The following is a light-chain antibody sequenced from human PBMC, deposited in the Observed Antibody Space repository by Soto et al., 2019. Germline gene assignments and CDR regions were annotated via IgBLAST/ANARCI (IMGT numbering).Light chain of an antibody. Sequence: QLVLTQSPSASASLGASVKLTCTLSSGHSSYAIAWHQQQPEKGPRYLMKLNSDGSHRKGDGIPDRFSGSSSGAERYLTISSPQSEDEVDYSCQTWGSGIRVVFGGGTKVTVL. J-gene: IGLJ2*01. CDR1: SGHSSYA. CDR3: QTWGSGIRVV. V-gene: IGLV4-69*01. CDR2: LNSDGSH.